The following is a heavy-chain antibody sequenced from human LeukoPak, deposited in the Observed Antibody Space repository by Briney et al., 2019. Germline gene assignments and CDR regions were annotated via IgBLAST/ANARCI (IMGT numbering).Heavy chain of an antibody. D-gene: IGHD6-13*01. CDR2: ISYDGSNK. J-gene: IGHJ4*02. Sequence: PGGSLRLSCAASGFTFSSYAMHWVRQAPGKGLEWVAVISYDGSNKYYADSVKGRFTISRDNSKNTLYLQMNSLRAEDTAVYYCARDQGYSSSWVDYWGQGTLVTVSS. CDR1: GFTFSSYA. CDR3: ARDQGYSSSWVDY. V-gene: IGHV3-30-3*01.